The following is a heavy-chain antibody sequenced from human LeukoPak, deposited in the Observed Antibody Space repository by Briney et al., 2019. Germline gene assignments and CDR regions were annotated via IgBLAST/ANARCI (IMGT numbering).Heavy chain of an antibody. CDR1: GFTFDDYG. J-gene: IGHJ3*02. D-gene: IGHD3-10*01. CDR3: ARDRGFPNAFDI. V-gene: IGHV4-34*01. CDR2: INHSGST. Sequence: TPGGSLRLSCAASGFTFDDYGMSWVRQAPGKGLEWIGEINHSGSTNYNPSLKSRVTISVDTSKNQFSLKLSSVTAADTAVYYCARDRGFPNAFDIWGQGTMVTVSS.